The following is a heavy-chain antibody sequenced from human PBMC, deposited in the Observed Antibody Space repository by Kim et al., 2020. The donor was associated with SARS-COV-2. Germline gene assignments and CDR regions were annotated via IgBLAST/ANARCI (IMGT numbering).Heavy chain of an antibody. CDR2: IYSGGST. Sequence: GGSLRLSCAASGFTVSSNYMSWVRQAPGKGLEWVSVIYSGGSTYYADSVKGRFTISRDNSKNTLYLQMNSLRAEDTAVYYCARDAIREVVTAVYYYGMDVWGQGTTVTVSS. CDR3: ARDAIREVVTAVYYYGMDV. J-gene: IGHJ6*02. V-gene: IGHV3-53*01. D-gene: IGHD2-21*02. CDR1: GFTVSSNY.